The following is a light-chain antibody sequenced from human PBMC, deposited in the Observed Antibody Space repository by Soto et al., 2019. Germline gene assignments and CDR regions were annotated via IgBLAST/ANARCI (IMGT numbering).Light chain of an antibody. CDR2: GAS. V-gene: IGKV3D-15*01. CDR3: QQYNNWPPIT. J-gene: IGKJ5*01. Sequence: EIVMTQSPGPLSLSPGERATLSRRARQSVGRNYLAWFQQKSGQAPRLVIYGASSRAAGIPDRLSGSGSGTEFTLTISSLQSEDFAVYYCQQYNNWPPITFGQGTRLENK. CDR1: QSVGRN.